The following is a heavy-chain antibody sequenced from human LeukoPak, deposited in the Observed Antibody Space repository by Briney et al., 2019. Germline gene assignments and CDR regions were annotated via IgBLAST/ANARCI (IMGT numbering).Heavy chain of an antibody. CDR1: GFTFSSYS. J-gene: IGHJ4*02. CDR2: ISSSSSYI. V-gene: IGHV3-21*01. Sequence: SGGSLRLSCAASGFTFSSYSMNWVRQAPGKGLEWVSSISSSSSYIYYADSVKGRFTISRDNAKNSLYLQMNSLRAEDTAAYYCARAAAGPFDYWGQGTLVTVSS. D-gene: IGHD6-13*01. CDR3: ARAAAGPFDY.